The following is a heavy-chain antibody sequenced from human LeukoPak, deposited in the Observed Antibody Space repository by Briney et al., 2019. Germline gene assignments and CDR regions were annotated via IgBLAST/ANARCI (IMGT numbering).Heavy chain of an antibody. D-gene: IGHD4-23*01. CDR1: GYTFTSYD. Sequence: ASVKVSCKASGYTFTSYDINWVRQATGQGLEWMGWMNPNSGNTGYAQKFQGRVTMTRNTSISTAYMELSSLRSEDTTVYYCARGLITDGGNLDYWGQGTLVTVSS. J-gene: IGHJ4*02. CDR2: MNPNSGNT. V-gene: IGHV1-8*01. CDR3: ARGLITDGGNLDY.